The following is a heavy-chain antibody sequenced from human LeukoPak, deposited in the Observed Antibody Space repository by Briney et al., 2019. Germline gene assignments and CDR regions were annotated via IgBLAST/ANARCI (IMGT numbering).Heavy chain of an antibody. D-gene: IGHD1-26*01. CDR2: INSDRRYI. J-gene: IGHJ3*02. V-gene: IGHV3-21*01. CDR3: ARGHSAPPQRLDAFDI. CDR1: GFTFRSYS. Sequence: GGSLRLSCAASGFTFRSYSMNWVRQAPGKGLEWVSSINSDRRYIYYADSLRSRFTVSRDNAKNSLYLQLRSLSAEDTAVYYCARGHSAPPQRLDAFDICGRGQVAIVS.